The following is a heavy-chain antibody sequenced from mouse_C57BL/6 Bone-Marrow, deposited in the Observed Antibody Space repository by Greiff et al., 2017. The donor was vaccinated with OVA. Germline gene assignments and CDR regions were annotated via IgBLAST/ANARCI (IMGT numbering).Heavy chain of an antibody. D-gene: IGHD1-1*01. V-gene: IGHV1-26*01. CDR1: GYTFTDYY. CDR3: ARRTVVRAMDY. J-gene: IGHJ4*01. CDR2: INPNNGGT. Sequence: VQLKQSGPELVKPGASVKISCKASGYTFTDYYMNWVKQSHGKSLEWIGDINPNNGGTSYNQKFKGKATLTVDKSSSTAYMELRSLTSEDSAVYYCARRTVVRAMDYWGQGTSVTVSS.